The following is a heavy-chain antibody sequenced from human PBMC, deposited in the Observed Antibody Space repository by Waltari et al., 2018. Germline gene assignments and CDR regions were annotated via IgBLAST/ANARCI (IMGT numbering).Heavy chain of an antibody. Sequence: QLHLQESGPGLVKPSETLSLTCSVSGGSITNNRHYWGWIRQTPGKGLEWIATISYTVATYNKPSRKGRVTISGDTSKNQFSLKLTSVTAADTAVYYGATYIGASIGTAAFDVWGRGALVTVSS. CDR3: ATYIGASIGTAAFDV. J-gene: IGHJ3*01. CDR2: ISYTVAT. CDR1: GGSITNNRHY. D-gene: IGHD3-16*01. V-gene: IGHV4-39*01.